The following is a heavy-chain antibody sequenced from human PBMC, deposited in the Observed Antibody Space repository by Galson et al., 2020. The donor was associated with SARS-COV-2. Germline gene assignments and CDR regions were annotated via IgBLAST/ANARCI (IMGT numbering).Heavy chain of an antibody. V-gene: IGHV3-30*03. CDR2: ISYDGSNK. Sequence: GESLKISCAASGFTFSSYGMHWVRQAPGKGLEWVAVISYDGSNKYYADSVKGRFTISRDNSKNTLYLQMNSLRAEDTAVYYCARDAGLWFGEFYFDYWGQGTLVTVSS. D-gene: IGHD3-10*01. J-gene: IGHJ4*02. CDR1: GFTFSSYG. CDR3: ARDAGLWFGEFYFDY.